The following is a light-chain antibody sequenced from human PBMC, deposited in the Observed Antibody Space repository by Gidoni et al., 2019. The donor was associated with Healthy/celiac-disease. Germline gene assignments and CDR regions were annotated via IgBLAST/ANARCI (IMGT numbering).Light chain of an antibody. J-gene: IGKJ1*01. CDR3: QQSYSTPWT. V-gene: IGKV1-39*01. CDR2: AAS. Sequence: DIQMTQSPSSLSASVGDRVTITCRASQSISSYLNWYQQKPGKAPKLLIYAASSLQSVVPSRFSGSGSGTDFTLTISSLQPEDFATYYCQQSYSTPWTFXXXTRVEIK. CDR1: QSISSY.